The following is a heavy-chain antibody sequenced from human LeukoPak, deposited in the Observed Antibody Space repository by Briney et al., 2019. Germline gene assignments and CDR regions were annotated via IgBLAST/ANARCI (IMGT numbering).Heavy chain of an antibody. J-gene: IGHJ4*02. CDR2: IYHSGST. Sequence: SETLSLTCTVSGYSISSGYYWGWIRQPPGKGLEWIGSIYHSGSTYYNPSLKSRVTISVDTSKNQFSLKLSSVTAADTAVYYCAREPPTVTTEYYFDYWGQGTLVTVSS. V-gene: IGHV4-38-2*02. CDR1: GYSISSGYY. CDR3: AREPPTVTTEYYFDY. D-gene: IGHD4-17*01.